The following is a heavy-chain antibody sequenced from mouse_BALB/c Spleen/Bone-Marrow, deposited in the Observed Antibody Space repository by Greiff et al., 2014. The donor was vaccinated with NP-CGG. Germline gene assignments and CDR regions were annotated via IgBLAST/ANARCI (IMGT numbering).Heavy chain of an antibody. Sequence: QVQLQQSGAELMKPGASVKISCKTSGYTFSSYWIEWVKQRPGHGLEWIGEILPGSGSTNSNEKFKGKATFTADTSSNTAYMQLSSLTSEDSAVYYCARELGLHLAYWGQGTLVTVSA. CDR2: ILPGSGST. V-gene: IGHV1-9*01. CDR1: GYTFSSYW. CDR3: ARELGLHLAY. J-gene: IGHJ3*01. D-gene: IGHD3-1*01.